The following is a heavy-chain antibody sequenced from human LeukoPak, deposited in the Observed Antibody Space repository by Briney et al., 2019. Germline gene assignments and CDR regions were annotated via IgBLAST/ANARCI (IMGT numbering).Heavy chain of an antibody. V-gene: IGHV4-39*07. CDR1: GGSISSSSYY. D-gene: IGHD1-26*01. CDR2: IYHSGST. Sequence: SETLSLTCTVSGGSISSSSYYWGWIRQPPGKGLEWIGSIYHSGSTYYNPSLKSRVTISVDTSKNQFSLKLSSVTAADTAVYYCARARSGSYSGNYYYMDVWGKGTTVTVSS. CDR3: ARARSGSYSGNYYYMDV. J-gene: IGHJ6*03.